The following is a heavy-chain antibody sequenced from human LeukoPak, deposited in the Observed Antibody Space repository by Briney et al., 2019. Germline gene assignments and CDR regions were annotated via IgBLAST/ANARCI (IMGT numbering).Heavy chain of an antibody. CDR3: AGDYEGNLAFDI. J-gene: IGHJ3*02. D-gene: IGHD3-22*01. CDR2: ISSSSTYI. CDR1: EFSFSNCS. V-gene: IGHV3-21*01. Sequence: MPGGALRLSCAASEFSFSNCSMNWVRQAPGKGLEWVSSISSSSTYIYYADSLEGRFTISRDNVSNSLYLQMNSLRAEDTAVYYCAGDYEGNLAFDIWGQGTMVTVSS.